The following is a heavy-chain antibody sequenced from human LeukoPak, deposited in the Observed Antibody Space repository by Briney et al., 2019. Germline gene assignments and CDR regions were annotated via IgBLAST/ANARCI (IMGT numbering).Heavy chain of an antibody. V-gene: IGHV3-23*01. CDR2: ISGNGGST. CDR1: GFTFSGYG. CDR3: AKDLDYDFWSGFDY. J-gene: IGHJ4*02. D-gene: IGHD3-3*01. Sequence: PGGSLRLSCAASGFTFSGYGMSWVRQAPGKGLEWVSAISGNGGSTYYADSVKGRFTISRDNSKNTLYLQMNSLRAEDTAVYYCAKDLDYDFWSGFDYWGQGTLVTVSS.